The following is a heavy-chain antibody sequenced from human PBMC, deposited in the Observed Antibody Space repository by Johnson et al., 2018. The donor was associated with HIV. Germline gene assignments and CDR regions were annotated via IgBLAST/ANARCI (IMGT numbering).Heavy chain of an antibody. CDR2: INWNGDSI. J-gene: IGHJ3*02. CDR1: GFTFDDYG. Sequence: VQLVESGGGVVQPGRSLRLSCAASGFTFDDYGMSWVRQAPGKGLEWVSGINWNGDSIGYVDSVKGRFTISRDNVKRSLYLQMNSLRVEDTALYYCARVRTGDSSGYHDAFDIWGQGTMVTVSS. V-gene: IGHV3-20*04. CDR3: ARVRTGDSSGYHDAFDI. D-gene: IGHD3-22*01.